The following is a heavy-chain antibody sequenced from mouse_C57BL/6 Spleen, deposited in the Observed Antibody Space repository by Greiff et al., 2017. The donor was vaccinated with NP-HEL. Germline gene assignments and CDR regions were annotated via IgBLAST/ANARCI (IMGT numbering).Heavy chain of an antibody. J-gene: IGHJ4*01. CDR1: GYTFTNYW. CDR3: ARWYSNYDYAMDY. V-gene: IGHV1-63*01. CDR2: IYPGGGYT. D-gene: IGHD2-5*01. Sequence: VKLMESGAELVRPGTSVKMSCKASGYTFTNYWIGWAKQRPGHGLEWIGDIYPGGGYTNYNEKFKGKATLTADKSSSTAYMQFSSLTSEDSAIYYCARWYSNYDYAMDYWGQGTSVTVSS.